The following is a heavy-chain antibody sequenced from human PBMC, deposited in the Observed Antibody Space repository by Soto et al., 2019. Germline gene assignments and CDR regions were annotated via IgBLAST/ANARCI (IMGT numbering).Heavy chain of an antibody. J-gene: IGHJ6*02. D-gene: IGHD3-3*01. CDR1: GFIFKNYW. CDR3: VIDFESGADFWSGTSDYYGMDV. CDR2: IKQDGRKE. Sequence: SLRLSCAASGFIFKNYWMSWVRQAPGKGLEWVANIKQDGRKEYYMDSVKGRLTICRDNANNAMDMQMNSLSAENTDVYYCVIDFESGADFWSGTSDYYGMDVWGQGTTVTVSS. V-gene: IGHV3-7*03.